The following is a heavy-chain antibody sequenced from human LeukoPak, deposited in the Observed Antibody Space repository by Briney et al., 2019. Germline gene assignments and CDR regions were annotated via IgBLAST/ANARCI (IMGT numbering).Heavy chain of an antibody. V-gene: IGHV3-23*01. Sequence: TGGSLRLSCAASGFTFSSYAMSWVRQAPGKGLEWVSAISGSGGSTYYADSVKGRFTISRDNSKNTLYLQMNSLRAEDTAVYYCARASTSCLRFDPWGQGTLVTVSS. CDR2: ISGSGGST. CDR3: ARASTSCLRFDP. D-gene: IGHD2-2*01. CDR1: GFTFSSYA. J-gene: IGHJ5*02.